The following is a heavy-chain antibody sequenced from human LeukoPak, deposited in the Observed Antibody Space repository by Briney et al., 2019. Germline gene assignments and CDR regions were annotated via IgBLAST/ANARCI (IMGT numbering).Heavy chain of an antibody. CDR1: GGTFSSYT. J-gene: IGHJ4*02. V-gene: IGHV1-69*04. CDR2: IIPILGIA. CDR3: AGDLAAAGTDY. D-gene: IGHD6-13*01. Sequence: SVKVSCKASGGTFSSYTISWVRQAPGQGLEWMGRIIPILGIANYAQKLQGRVTITADKSTSTAYMELSSLRSEDTAVYYCAGDLAAAGTDYWGQGTLVTVSS.